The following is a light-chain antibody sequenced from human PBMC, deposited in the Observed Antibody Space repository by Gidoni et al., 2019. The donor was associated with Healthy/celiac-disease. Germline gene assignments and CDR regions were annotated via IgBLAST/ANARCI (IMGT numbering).Light chain of an antibody. V-gene: IGKV3-20*01. J-gene: IGKJ4*01. Sequence: ELVLTQSPGTLSLSPGERATLSCRASQSVSSSYLAWYQQKPGQAPRLLIYGASSRATGIPDRFSGSGSGTDFTLTISRLEPEAFAVYYCQQYGSLLTFXGXTKVEIK. CDR1: QSVSSSY. CDR2: GAS. CDR3: QQYGSLLT.